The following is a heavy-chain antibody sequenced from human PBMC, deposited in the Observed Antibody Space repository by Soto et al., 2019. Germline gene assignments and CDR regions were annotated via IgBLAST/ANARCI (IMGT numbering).Heavy chain of an antibody. CDR3: ARGRCGSGSYYNGGCPSYYYYGMDV. J-gene: IGHJ6*02. V-gene: IGHV4-30-2*01. D-gene: IGHD3-10*01. CDR2: IYHSGST. CDR1: GGSISSGGYS. Sequence: SETLFLTCAVSGGSISSGGYSWSWIRQPPGKGLEWIGYIYHSGSTYYNPSLKSRVTISVDRSKNQFSLKLSSVTAADTAVYYCARGRCGSGSYYNGGCPSYYYYGMDVWGQGTTVTVSS.